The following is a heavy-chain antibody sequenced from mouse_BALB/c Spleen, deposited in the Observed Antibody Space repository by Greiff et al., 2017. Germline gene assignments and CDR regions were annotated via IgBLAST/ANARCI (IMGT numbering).Heavy chain of an antibody. CDR1: GFTFSSYW. CDR2: IRLKSDNYAT. D-gene: IGHD2-1*01. Sequence: EVKVEESGGGLVQPGGSMKLSCVASGFTFSSYWMSWVRQSPEKGLEWVAEIRLKSDNYATHYAESVKGKFTISRDDSKSRLYLQMNSLRAEDTGIYYCSKGNYGAMDYWGQGTSVTVSS. V-gene: IGHV6-6*02. CDR3: SKGNYGAMDY. J-gene: IGHJ4*01.